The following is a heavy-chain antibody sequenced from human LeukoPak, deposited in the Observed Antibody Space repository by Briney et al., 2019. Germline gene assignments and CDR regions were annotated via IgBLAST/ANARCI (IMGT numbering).Heavy chain of an antibody. CDR1: GFTFSDYY. V-gene: IGHV3-11*04. CDR3: ARHSYYYDSSGYRGRYMDV. Sequence: GGSLRLSCAASGFTFSDYYMSWIRQAPGKGLEWVSYISSSGSTIYYADSVKGRFTISRDNAKNSLYLQMNSLRAEDTAVYYCARHSYYYDSSGYRGRYMDVWGKGTTVTVSS. J-gene: IGHJ6*03. CDR2: ISSSGSTI. D-gene: IGHD3-22*01.